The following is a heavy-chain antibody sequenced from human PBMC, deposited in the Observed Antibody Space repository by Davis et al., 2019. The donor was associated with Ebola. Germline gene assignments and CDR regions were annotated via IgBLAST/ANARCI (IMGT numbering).Heavy chain of an antibody. CDR1: GFTFSSYS. D-gene: IGHD2-2*01. Sequence: GGSLRLSCAASGFTFSSYSMNWVRQAPGKGLEWVSSISTRTSYIYYADSVKGRFTISRDNAKNSLYLQMNSLRAEDTAVYYCARGGVIVVVPAAIATHPTRMDVWGQGTTVTVSS. CDR2: ISTRTSYI. J-gene: IGHJ6*02. V-gene: IGHV3-21*01. CDR3: ARGGVIVVVPAAIATHPTRMDV.